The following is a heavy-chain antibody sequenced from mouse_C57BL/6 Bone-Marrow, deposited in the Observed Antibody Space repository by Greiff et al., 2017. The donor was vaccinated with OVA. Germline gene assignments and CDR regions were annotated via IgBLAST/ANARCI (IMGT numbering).Heavy chain of an antibody. V-gene: IGHV1-81*01. CDR1: GYTFTSYG. J-gene: IGHJ3*01. CDR3: ARPHYYGSSYVTWFAY. CDR2: IYPRSGNT. Sequence: VQLQQSGAELARPGASVKLSCKASGYTFTSYGISWVKQRTGQGLEWIGEIYPRSGNTYYNEKFKGKATLTADKSSSTAYMELRSLTSEDSAVYFCARPHYYGSSYVTWFAYWGQGTLVTVSA. D-gene: IGHD1-1*01.